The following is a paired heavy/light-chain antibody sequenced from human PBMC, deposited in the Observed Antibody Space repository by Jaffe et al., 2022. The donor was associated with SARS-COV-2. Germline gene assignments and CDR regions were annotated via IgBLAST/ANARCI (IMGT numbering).Light chain of an antibody. J-gene: IGLJ1*01. Sequence: QSALTQPASVSGSPGQSIAISCTGTSDNVGNYNLVSWYQHHPGKAPKPIIYEGNKRPSGVSNRFSGSQSGSTASLTISGLQAEDEADYYCCSYAGSVTYVFGTGTKVTVL. CDR3: CSYAGSVTYV. CDR1: SDNVGNYNL. V-gene: IGLV2-23*01. CDR2: EGN.
Heavy chain of an antibody. CDR3: ARDLWSESCHGSICSHFDY. CDR2: IWYDGSKK. J-gene: IGHJ4*02. D-gene: IGHD2-15*01. V-gene: IGHV3-33*01. Sequence: QVQLVESGGGVVQPGRSLRLSCVASGFTFSTYGMHWVRQAPGKGLEWLAIIWYDGSKKYYSDSVKGRFTISRDNSRNTVFLQLSSLRADDTALYFCARDLWSESCHGSICSHFDYWGQGSLVTVSS. CDR1: GFTFSTYG.